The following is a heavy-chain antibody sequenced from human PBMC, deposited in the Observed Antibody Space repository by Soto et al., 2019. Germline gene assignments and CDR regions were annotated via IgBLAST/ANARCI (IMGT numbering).Heavy chain of an antibody. CDR3: ARDVRARIAAAGTNPWFDP. D-gene: IGHD6-13*01. J-gene: IGHJ5*02. Sequence: QVQLVQSGAEVKKPGASVKVSCKASGYTFTSYGISWVRQAPGQGLEWMGWISAYNGNTNYAQKLQGRVTMTTNTSTSTAYMELRSLRSDDTAVYYCARDVRARIAAAGTNPWFDPWGQGTLVTVSS. V-gene: IGHV1-18*01. CDR1: GYTFTSYG. CDR2: ISAYNGNT.